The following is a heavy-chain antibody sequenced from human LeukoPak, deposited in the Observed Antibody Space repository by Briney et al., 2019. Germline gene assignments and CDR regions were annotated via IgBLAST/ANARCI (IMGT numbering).Heavy chain of an antibody. J-gene: IGHJ5*02. CDR1: GYTFTGYY. Sequence: ASVKVSCKASGYTFTGYYMHWVRQAPGQGLEWMGWINPNSGGTNYAQKFQGRVTMTRDTSISTAYMELSRLRSDDTAVYYCARRLGNFYGPPAWGQGTLVTVSS. CDR2: INPNSGGT. CDR3: ARRLGNFYGPPA. V-gene: IGHV1-2*02. D-gene: IGHD1-7*01.